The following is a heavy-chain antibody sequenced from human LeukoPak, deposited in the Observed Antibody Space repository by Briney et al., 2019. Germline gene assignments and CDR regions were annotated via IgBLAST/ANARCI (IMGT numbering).Heavy chain of an antibody. Sequence: SETLSLTCAVYGGSFSGYYWSWIRQPPGKGLEWVGEINHSGSTNYNPSLKSRVTISVDTSKNQFSLKLSSVTAADTAVYYCARGVRDYMDVWGKGTTVTVSS. V-gene: IGHV4-34*01. CDR3: ARGVRDYMDV. CDR2: INHSGST. J-gene: IGHJ6*03. CDR1: GGSFSGYY.